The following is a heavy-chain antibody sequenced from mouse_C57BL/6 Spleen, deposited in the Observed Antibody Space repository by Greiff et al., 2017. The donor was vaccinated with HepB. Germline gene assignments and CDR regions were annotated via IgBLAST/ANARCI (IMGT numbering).Heavy chain of an antibody. CDR1: GYTFTNYW. V-gene: IGHV1-63*01. Sequence: VQLQQSGAELVRPGTSVKMSCKASGYTFTNYWIGWAKQRPGHGLEWIGDIYPGGGYTNYNEKFKGKATLTADKSSSTAYMQFSSLTSEDSAIYYCARGDSYYYGSSYEGYYYAMDYWGQGTSVTVSS. J-gene: IGHJ4*01. D-gene: IGHD1-1*01. CDR3: ARGDSYYYGSSYEGYYYAMDY. CDR2: IYPGGGYT.